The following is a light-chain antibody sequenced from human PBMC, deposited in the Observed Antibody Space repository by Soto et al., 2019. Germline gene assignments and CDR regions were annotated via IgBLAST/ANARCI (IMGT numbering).Light chain of an antibody. J-gene: IGLJ2*01. CDR3: SSYTSSSTLVI. Sequence: QSALTQPASVSGSPGQSITISCTGTSSDVGGYNYVSWYQQHPGKAPKLMIYEVSNRPSGVSHRFSGSKSGNTASLTISGRRAEDEADYYCSSYTSSSTLVIFGGGTKVTVL. CDR1: SSDVGGYNY. V-gene: IGLV2-14*01. CDR2: EVS.